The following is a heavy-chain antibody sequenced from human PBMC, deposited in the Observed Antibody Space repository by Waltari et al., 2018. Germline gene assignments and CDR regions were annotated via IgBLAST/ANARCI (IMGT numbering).Heavy chain of an antibody. J-gene: IGHJ4*02. Sequence: GRQAPGQGLRVVGWISVYNGNTNYAETRQGRVTMTTDTSTSTTYMELRDLRSYDTAVYYCTRDLGGYSSTWQDFHYWGQGTLVTVSS. V-gene: IGHV1-18*01. D-gene: IGHD6-13*01. CDR2: ISVYNGNT. CDR3: TRDLGGYSSTWQDFHY.